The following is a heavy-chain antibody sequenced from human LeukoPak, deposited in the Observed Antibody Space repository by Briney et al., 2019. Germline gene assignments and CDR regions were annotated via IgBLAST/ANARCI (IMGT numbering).Heavy chain of an antibody. Sequence: SETLSLTCAVSGGSISSSNWWSWVRPPPGKGLEWIGEIYHSGSTYYNPSLKSRVTISVDTSKNQFSLKLSSVTAADTAVYYCARGRRFYFDWFGDFDYWGQGTLVTVSS. CDR1: GGSISSSNW. CDR3: ARGRRFYFDWFGDFDY. D-gene: IGHD3-9*01. V-gene: IGHV4-4*02. J-gene: IGHJ4*02. CDR2: IYHSGST.